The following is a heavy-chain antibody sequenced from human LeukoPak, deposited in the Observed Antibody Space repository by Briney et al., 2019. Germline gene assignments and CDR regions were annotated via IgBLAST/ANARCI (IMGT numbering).Heavy chain of an antibody. Sequence: PGESLKISCKGSGYSFTSYWIGWVRQMPGKGLEWMGIIYPGDSDTRYSPSFQGQVTISADKSISTAYLQWSSLKASDTAMYYCARRSIAARPGPQPAHFDYWGQGTLVTVSS. CDR1: GYSFTSYW. CDR2: IYPGDSDT. CDR3: ARRSIAARPGPQPAHFDY. D-gene: IGHD6-6*01. V-gene: IGHV5-51*01. J-gene: IGHJ4*02.